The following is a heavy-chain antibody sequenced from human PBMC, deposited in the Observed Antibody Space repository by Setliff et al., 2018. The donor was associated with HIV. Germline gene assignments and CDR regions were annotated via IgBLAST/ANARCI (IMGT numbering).Heavy chain of an antibody. Sequence: SETLSLTCALYGGSSSGYYWSWIRHSPGKGLEWIGEINHSESANYNPSLKSRVTISVDTSKNQFSLRLSSVTAADTAVYNCARGVQLWFRNWGQGTLVTVSS. V-gene: IGHV4-34*01. CDR2: INHSESA. CDR3: ARGVQLWFRN. J-gene: IGHJ4*02. CDR1: GGSSSGYY. D-gene: IGHD5-18*01.